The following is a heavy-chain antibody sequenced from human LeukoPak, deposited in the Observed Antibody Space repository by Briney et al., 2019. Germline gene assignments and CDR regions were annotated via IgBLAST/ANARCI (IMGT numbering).Heavy chain of an antibody. V-gene: IGHV3-7*01. J-gene: IGHJ2*01. CDR2: INADKNEK. D-gene: IGHD3-10*01. Sequence: GGSLRRSAAASGFICSSYCRVWVRQAPGKGLEWLANINADKNEKFYVDSVKGRFTIARDNAKNSLFLQRNSLRVDDTAVYYCAGGVGWHFALWGRGTLVTVSS. CDR3: AGGVGWHFAL. CDR1: GFICSSYC.